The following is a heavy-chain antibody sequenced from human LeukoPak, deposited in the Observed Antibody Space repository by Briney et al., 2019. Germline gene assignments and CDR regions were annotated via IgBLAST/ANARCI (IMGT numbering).Heavy chain of an antibody. Sequence: ASVKVSCKASGYTFTSYAMHWVRQAPGQRLEWMGWINAGNGNTKYSQKFQGRVAITRDTSASTAYMELSSLRSEDTAVYYCARGEMDIVVVVAAQRGIDFDYWGQGTLVTVSS. V-gene: IGHV1-3*01. CDR3: ARGEMDIVVVVAAQRGIDFDY. CDR2: INAGNGNT. J-gene: IGHJ4*02. CDR1: GYTFTSYA. D-gene: IGHD2-15*01.